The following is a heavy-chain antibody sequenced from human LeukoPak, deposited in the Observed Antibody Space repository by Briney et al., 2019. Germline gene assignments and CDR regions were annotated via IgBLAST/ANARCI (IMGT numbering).Heavy chain of an antibody. J-gene: IGHJ4*02. CDR2: ISGSGGST. D-gene: IGHD5-18*01. Sequence: GGSLRLSCAASGFTFSSYGMSWVRQAPGKGLEWVSAISGSGGSTYYADSVKGRFTISRDNSKNTLYLQMNSLRAEDTAVYYCARHLSGVTGYTYGRGVDYWGQGTLVTVSS. CDR3: ARHLSGVTGYTYGRGVDY. CDR1: GFTFSSYG. V-gene: IGHV3-23*01.